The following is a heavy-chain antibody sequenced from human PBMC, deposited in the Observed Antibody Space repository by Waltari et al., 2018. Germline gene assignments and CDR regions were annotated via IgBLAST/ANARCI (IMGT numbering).Heavy chain of an antibody. V-gene: IGHV3-30-3*01. Sequence: QVQLVESGGGVVQPGRSLRLSCAASGFTFSSYAMHWVRQAPGKGLEWVAVISYDGSNKYYADSVKGRFTISRDNSKNTLYLQMNSLRAEDTAVYYCARDHGYYDFWSGYSGYWGQGTLVTVSS. D-gene: IGHD3-3*01. CDR3: ARDHGYYDFWSGYSGY. CDR2: ISYDGSNK. J-gene: IGHJ4*02. CDR1: GFTFSSYA.